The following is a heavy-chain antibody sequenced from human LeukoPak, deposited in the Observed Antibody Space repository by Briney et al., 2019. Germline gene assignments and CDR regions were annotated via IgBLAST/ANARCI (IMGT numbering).Heavy chain of an antibody. CDR2: IIPIFGTA. D-gene: IGHD3-22*01. V-gene: IGHV1-69*05. CDR1: GGTFSSYA. CDR3: ARGGDSYYYDSSGYYHGVFDY. J-gene: IGHJ4*02. Sequence: SVKVSCKASGGTFSSYAISWVRQAPGQGLEWMGGIIPIFGTANYAQKSQGRVTITTDESTSTAYMELSSLRSEDTAVYYCARGGDSYYYDSSGYYHGVFDYWGQGTLVTVSS.